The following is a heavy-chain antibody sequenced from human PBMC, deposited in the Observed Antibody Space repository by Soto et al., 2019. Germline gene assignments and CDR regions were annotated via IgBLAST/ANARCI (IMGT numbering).Heavy chain of an antibody. J-gene: IGHJ6*02. D-gene: IGHD2-2*01. CDR1: GYSFTSYW. CDR3: ARLRLVVVPAATHGMDV. CDR2: IDPSDSYT. Sequence: GESLKISCKGSGYSFTSYWISWVRQMPGKGLEWMGRIDPSDSYTNYSPSFQGHVTISAGKSISTAYLQWSSLKASDTAMYYCARLRLVVVPAATHGMDVWGQGTTVTVSS. V-gene: IGHV5-10-1*01.